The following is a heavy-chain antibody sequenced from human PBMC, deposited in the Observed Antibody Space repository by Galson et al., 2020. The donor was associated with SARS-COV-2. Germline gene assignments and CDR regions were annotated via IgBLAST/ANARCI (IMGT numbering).Heavy chain of an antibody. CDR1: GYTFSSYG. J-gene: IGHJ5*02. CDR2: IYVYNGNT. V-gene: IGHV1-18*01. CDR3: ARDAVPHGDRAGGYNWFDP. D-gene: IGHD4-17*01. Sequence: GESLKISCEASGYTFSSYGITWVRQAPGQGLEWMGWIYVYNGNTKYAQRFQGRVSMTTDTSTSTAYMELRSLRSDDTAVYYCARDAVPHGDRAGGYNWFDPWGQGTLVTVSS.